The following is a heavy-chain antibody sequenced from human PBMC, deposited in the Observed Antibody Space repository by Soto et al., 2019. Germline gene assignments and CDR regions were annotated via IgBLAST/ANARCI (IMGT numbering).Heavy chain of an antibody. V-gene: IGHV4-30-4*01. CDR3: AGDLTGYCSAATCYTGMDV. CDR1: GNSISSGDYY. Sequence: QVQLQESGPGLVKPLQTLSLTCTVSGNSISSGDYYWSWIRQPPGKGLEWIGRIYYSGSTYYNPSLKGRLAISVDTSKIQFSLNLRFVTVADTAVYYCAGDLTGYCSAATCYTGMDVWGQGTTVTVSS. CDR2: IYYSGST. J-gene: IGHJ6*02. D-gene: IGHD2-15*01.